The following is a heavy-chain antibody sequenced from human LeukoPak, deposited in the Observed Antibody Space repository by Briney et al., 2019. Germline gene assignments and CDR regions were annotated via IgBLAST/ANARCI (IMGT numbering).Heavy chain of an antibody. J-gene: IGHJ6*03. Sequence: KTSETLSLTCTVSGDSIGRYYWNWVRQPAGKGLEWIGRISASGGTNYNPSLKSRVTMSVDTSRNRFSLRLSSVTVADTGVFYCARGGYCDGTGCYLGYYYYYYMDVWGKGTTVTVSS. V-gene: IGHV4-4*07. D-gene: IGHD2-2*01. CDR1: GDSIGRYY. CDR2: ISASGGT. CDR3: ARGGYCDGTGCYLGYYYYYYMDV.